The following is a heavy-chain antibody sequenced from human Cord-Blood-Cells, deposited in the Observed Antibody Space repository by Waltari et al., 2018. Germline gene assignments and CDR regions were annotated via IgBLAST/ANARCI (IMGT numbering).Heavy chain of an antibody. J-gene: IGHJ6*02. D-gene: IGHD3-22*01. CDR2: IYYSGST. Sequence: QVQLQESGPGLVKPSETLSLTCTVSGGSISSYYWSWIRQPPGKGLEWIGYIYYSGSTNYNPPLKSRVTISVDTSKNQFSLKLSSVTAADTAVYYCARLSYYDSSDLGTYYYYGMDVWGQGTTVTVSS. CDR1: GGSISSYY. CDR3: ARLSYYDSSDLGTYYYYGMDV. V-gene: IGHV4-59*08.